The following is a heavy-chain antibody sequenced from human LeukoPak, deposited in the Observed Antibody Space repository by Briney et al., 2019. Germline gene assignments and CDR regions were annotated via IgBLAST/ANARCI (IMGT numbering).Heavy chain of an antibody. V-gene: IGHV3-23*01. CDR1: GFDFSAYA. D-gene: IGHD2-21*02. J-gene: IGHJ3*01. CDR2: VSDSGYRK. Sequence: GGSLRLSCAASGFDFSAYAMTWVRQAPGKGLEWVATVSDSGYRKYYADSVKGRFTISRDNAKKTIFVQMHSLRAEDTAQYFCAKGGAALTDAPHGDVVTTTLDGFDLWGQGAMVTVSS. CDR3: AKGGAALTDAPHGDVVTTTLDGFDL.